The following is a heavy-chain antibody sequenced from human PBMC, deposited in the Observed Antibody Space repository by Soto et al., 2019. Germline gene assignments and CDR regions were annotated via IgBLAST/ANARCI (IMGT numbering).Heavy chain of an antibody. J-gene: IGHJ5*02. CDR3: AKTSPPYCGGDCYSLSGWFDP. D-gene: IGHD2-21*02. CDR1: GFTFSSYA. V-gene: IGHV3-23*01. CDR2: ISGSGGST. Sequence: GESLKISCAASGFTFSSYAMSWVRQAPGKGLEWVSAISGSGGSTYYADSVKGRFTISRDNSKNTLYLQMNSLRAEDTAVYYCAKTSPPYCGGDCYSLSGWFDPWGQGTLVTVSS.